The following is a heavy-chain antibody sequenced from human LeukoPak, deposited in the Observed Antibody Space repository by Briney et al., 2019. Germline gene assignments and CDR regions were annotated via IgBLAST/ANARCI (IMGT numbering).Heavy chain of an antibody. CDR1: GFTVSSNY. CDR3: ARDRRVAAAGTPYYYYGMDV. CDR2: IYGGGST. V-gene: IGHV3-53*01. Sequence: GGSLRLSCAASGFTVSSNYMSWVRQAPGKGLEWVSVIYGGGSTYYADSVKGRFTISRDNSKNTLYLQMNSLRAEDTAVYYCARDRRVAAAGTPYYYYGMDVWGQGTTVTVSS. J-gene: IGHJ6*02. D-gene: IGHD6-13*01.